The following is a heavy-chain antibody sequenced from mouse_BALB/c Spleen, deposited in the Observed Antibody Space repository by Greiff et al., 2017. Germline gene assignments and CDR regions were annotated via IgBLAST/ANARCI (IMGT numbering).Heavy chain of an antibody. CDR3: ARDNDYAMDD. V-gene: IGHV7-3*02. CDR1: GFTFTDYY. J-gene: IGHJ4*01. CDR2: IRNKANGYTT. Sequence: EVQLVESGGGLVQPGGSLRLSCATSGFTFTDYYMSWVRQPPGKALEWLGFIRNKANGYTTEYSASVKGRFTISRDNSQSILYLQMNTLRAEDSATYYCARDNDYAMDDWGQGTSVTVSS.